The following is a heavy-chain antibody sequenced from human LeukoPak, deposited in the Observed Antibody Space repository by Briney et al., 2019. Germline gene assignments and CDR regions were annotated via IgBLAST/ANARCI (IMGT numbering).Heavy chain of an antibody. Sequence: PGGSLRLSCAASGFTFSSYYMNWVRQAPGKGLEWLSCISGGSSSIYYTDSVKGRFTIFRDNPKNFLYLQMNSLRPEDTAVYYCARDQWLLPSDYWGQGTLVTVSS. CDR2: ISGGSSSI. CDR1: GFTFSSYY. V-gene: IGHV3-21*01. J-gene: IGHJ4*02. CDR3: ARDQWLLPSDY. D-gene: IGHD3-22*01.